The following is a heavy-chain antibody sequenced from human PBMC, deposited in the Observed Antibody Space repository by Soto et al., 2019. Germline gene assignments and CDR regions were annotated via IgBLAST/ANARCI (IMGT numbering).Heavy chain of an antibody. CDR3: ARGGGVLRFLERPGDV. J-gene: IGHJ6*02. V-gene: IGHV4-4*07. D-gene: IGHD3-3*01. CDR2: IYTSGIT. Sequence: SETLSLACPVSGGSISSDYWRWIRQPAGKVLEWIVRIYTSGITNYNPSLKSRVTTSVDTSKNQFSLRLSAVTAADTAGYYCARGGGVLRFLERPGDVGGQGATVT. CDR1: GGSISSDY.